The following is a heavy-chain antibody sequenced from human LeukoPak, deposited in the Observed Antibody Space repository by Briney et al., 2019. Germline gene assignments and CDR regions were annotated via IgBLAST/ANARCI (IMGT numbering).Heavy chain of an antibody. J-gene: IGHJ4*02. CDR1: GFTFSSYA. D-gene: IGHD6-13*01. CDR3: ARDTPTSATWYDFDY. CDR2: ISSSSTTM. Sequence: GGSLRLSCAASGFTFSSYAMSWVCQAPGKGLEWVSYISSSSTTMYYADSVKGRFTISRDNAKNSLYLQMNSLRAEDTAVYYCARDTPTSATWYDFDYWGQGTLVTVSS. V-gene: IGHV3-48*01.